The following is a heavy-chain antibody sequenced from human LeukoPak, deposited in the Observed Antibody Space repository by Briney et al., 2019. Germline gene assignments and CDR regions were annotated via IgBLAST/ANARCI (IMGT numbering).Heavy chain of an antibody. V-gene: IGHV4-59*01. CDR2: TYDSGSF. J-gene: IGHJ4*02. Sequence: SETLSLICAVSGGSMRNYYWSWIRQPPGKGLEWIRYTYDSGSFSYNPSLRRRVSISINTYKNQFFLNLSSVTAADTAVYYWARGWASSWYYFDFWGQGTLVTVSS. D-gene: IGHD2-2*01. CDR1: GGSMRNYY. CDR3: ARGWASSWYYFDF.